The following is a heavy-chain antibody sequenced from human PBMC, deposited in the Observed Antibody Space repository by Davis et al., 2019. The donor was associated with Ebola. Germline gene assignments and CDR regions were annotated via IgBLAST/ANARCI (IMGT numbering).Heavy chain of an antibody. D-gene: IGHD4-17*01. J-gene: IGHJ4*02. CDR2: IYYDVNT. V-gene: IGHV4-59*11. CDR3: ARSYGDYERFDS. CDR1: GASISSHY. Sequence: SETLSLTCTVSGASISSHYWSWIRQSPGMGLEWIGHIYYDVNTKYSPSLKSRVTISSDTSKNQLSLRMTSVTAADTAVYYCARSYGDYERFDSWGQGTLVTVSS.